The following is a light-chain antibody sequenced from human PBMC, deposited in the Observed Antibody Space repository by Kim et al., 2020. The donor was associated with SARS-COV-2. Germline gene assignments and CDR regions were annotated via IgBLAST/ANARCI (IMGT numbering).Light chain of an antibody. CDR3: NSRDSNDNVV. CDR2: GKN. J-gene: IGLJ2*01. Sequence: SSELTQDPAVSVALGQTVRITCQGDSLRSYHATWYQQKPGQAPIVVLHGKNNRPAGIPDRFSGSSAGNPASLTITGTQAGDEADYYCNSRDSNDNVVFGGGTKLTVL. CDR1: SLRSYH. V-gene: IGLV3-19*01.